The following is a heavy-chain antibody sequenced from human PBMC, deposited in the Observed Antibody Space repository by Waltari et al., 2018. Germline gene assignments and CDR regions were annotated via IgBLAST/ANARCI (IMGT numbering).Heavy chain of an antibody. D-gene: IGHD3-10*01. J-gene: IGHJ4*02. CDR1: GGSISSGSYY. CDR3: AREKGFGEFPDY. V-gene: IGHV4-61*02. CDR2: IYTSGST. Sequence: QVQLQESGPGLVKPSQTLSLTCTVSGGSISSGSYYWSGIRPPAGTGLGWLGRIYTSGSTNYNPSLKSRVTISVDTSKNQFSLKLSSLTAADTAVYYCAREKGFGEFPDYWGQGTLVTVSS.